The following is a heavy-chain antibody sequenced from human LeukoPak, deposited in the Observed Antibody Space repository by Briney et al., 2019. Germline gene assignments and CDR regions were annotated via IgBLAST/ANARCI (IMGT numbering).Heavy chain of an antibody. J-gene: IGHJ4*02. CDR1: GFTFSSYS. CDR2: ISSSGSTI. Sequence: GGSLRLSCAASGFTFSSYSMNWVRQAPGKGLEWVSYISSSGSTIYYADSVKGRFTISRDNAKNSLYLQVNSLRAEDTAVYYCARDLVDSGSPSPPGFWGQGTLVTVSS. CDR3: ARDLVDSGSPSPPGF. V-gene: IGHV3-48*01. D-gene: IGHD1-26*01.